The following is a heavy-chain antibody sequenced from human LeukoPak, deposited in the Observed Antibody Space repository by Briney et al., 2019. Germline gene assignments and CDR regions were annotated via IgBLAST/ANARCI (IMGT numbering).Heavy chain of an antibody. D-gene: IGHD3-10*01. CDR3: ARARSHYGNFDY. CDR1: GGSISSYY. J-gene: IGHJ4*02. CDR2: IYYSGST. Sequence: PSETLSLACTVSGGSISSYYWSWIRQPPGKGLEWIGYIYYSGSTNYNPSLKSRVTISVDTSKNQLSLKLSSVTAADTAVYYCARARSHYGNFDYWGQGTLVTVSS. V-gene: IGHV4-59*01.